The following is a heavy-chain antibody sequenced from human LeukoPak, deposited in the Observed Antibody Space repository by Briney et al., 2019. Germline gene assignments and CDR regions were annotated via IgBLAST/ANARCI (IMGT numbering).Heavy chain of an antibody. J-gene: IGHJ4*02. V-gene: IGHV4-34*01. Sequence: PSETLSLTCAVYGGSFSGYYWSWIRQPPGKGLEWIGEINQSGSTNYNPSLKSRVTISVDTSKNQFSLKLSSVTAADTAVYYCARGLTAGIAAALGYWGQGTLVTVSS. CDR2: INQSGST. CDR1: GGSFSGYY. CDR3: ARGLTAGIAAALGY. D-gene: IGHD6-13*01.